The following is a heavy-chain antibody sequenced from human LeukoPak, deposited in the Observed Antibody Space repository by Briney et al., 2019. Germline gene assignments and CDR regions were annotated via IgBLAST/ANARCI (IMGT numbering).Heavy chain of an antibody. J-gene: IGHJ2*01. CDR1: GGSFSGYY. Sequence: PSETLSLTCAVYGGSFSGYYWSWIRQPPGKGLEWIGEINHSGSTNYNPSLKSRVTISVDTSKNRFSLKLSSVTAADTAVYYCARGQLRRWLQLPYFDLWGRGTLVTVSS. CDR3: ARGQLRRWLQLPYFDL. CDR2: INHSGST. D-gene: IGHD5-24*01. V-gene: IGHV4-34*01.